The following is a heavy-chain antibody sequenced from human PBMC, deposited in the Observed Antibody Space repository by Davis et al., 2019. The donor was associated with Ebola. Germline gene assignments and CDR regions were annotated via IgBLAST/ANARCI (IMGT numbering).Heavy chain of an antibody. D-gene: IGHD5-12*01. V-gene: IGHV1-69*13. CDR2: IIPIFGTA. CDR3: ARQRGGYATLHWFDP. J-gene: IGHJ5*02. CDR1: LCTFSRYA. Sequence: SVTVSCKASLCTFSRYALSWVRQAPGQGLEWMGGIIPIFGTANYAQKFQGRVTITADESTSTAYMELSSLRSEDTAVYYCARQRGGYATLHWFDPWGQGTLVTVSS.